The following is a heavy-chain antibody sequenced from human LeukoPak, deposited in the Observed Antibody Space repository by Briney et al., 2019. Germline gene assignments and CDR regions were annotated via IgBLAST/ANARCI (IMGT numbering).Heavy chain of an antibody. CDR2: IGSSGDTL. Sequence: GGSLRLSCAASGFTVDSNYLSWVRQAPGKGLEWVSYIGSSGDTLYHADSVKGRFTISRDNAKNSLYLQMNSLRAEDTAVYYCARDRGGSYVDYWGQGTLVTVSS. V-gene: IGHV3-11*01. CDR1: GFTVDSNY. D-gene: IGHD1-26*01. CDR3: ARDRGGSYVDY. J-gene: IGHJ4*02.